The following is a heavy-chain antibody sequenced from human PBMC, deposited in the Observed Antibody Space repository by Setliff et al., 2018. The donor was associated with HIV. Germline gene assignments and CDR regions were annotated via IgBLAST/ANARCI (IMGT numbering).Heavy chain of an antibody. V-gene: IGHV1-46*01. CDR2: MNPSGGST. J-gene: IGHJ6*02. CDR3: ARGSDASGYYPIYYYYGMGV. D-gene: IGHD3-22*01. CDR1: EYTFTNYY. Sequence: ASVKVSCKASEYTFTNYYIHWVRQGPGQGLEWVGIMNPSGGSTTYAQKFQDRVTMTRDTSTSTGYMELRSLRSEDTAVYYCARGSDASGYYPIYYYYGMGVWGQGTTVTVSS.